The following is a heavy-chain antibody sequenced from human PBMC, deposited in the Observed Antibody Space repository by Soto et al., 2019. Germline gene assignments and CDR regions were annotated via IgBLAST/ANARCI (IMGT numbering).Heavy chain of an antibody. CDR2: GYYTCTT. CDR3: ARLGGYSHSLDT. V-gene: IGHV4-59*08. D-gene: IGHD3-22*01. J-gene: IGHJ5*02. CDR1: GRSINNYY. Sequence: QVHLQESAPGLVNPSETLSLTCTVSGRSINNYYWTWIRQPPGMGLEWLGYGYYTCTTSYNPSLKSRVTISIDGSKNQISLKLSSVTAGDTAFYYCARLGGYSHSLDTWGQGTLVTVSS.